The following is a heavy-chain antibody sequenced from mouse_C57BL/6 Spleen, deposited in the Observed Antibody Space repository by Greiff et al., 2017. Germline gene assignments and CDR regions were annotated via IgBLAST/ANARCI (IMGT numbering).Heavy chain of an antibody. J-gene: IGHJ2*01. CDR2: ISDGGSYT. CDR1: GFTFSSYA. D-gene: IGHD1-1*01. V-gene: IGHV5-4*01. Sequence: EVMLVESGGGLVKPGGSLKLSCAASGFTFSSYAMSWVRQTPEKRLEWVATISDGGSYTYYPDNVKGRFTISRDNAKNNLYLQMSHLKSEDTAMYYCAREGYGSSSFDYWGQGTTLTVSS. CDR3: AREGYGSSSFDY.